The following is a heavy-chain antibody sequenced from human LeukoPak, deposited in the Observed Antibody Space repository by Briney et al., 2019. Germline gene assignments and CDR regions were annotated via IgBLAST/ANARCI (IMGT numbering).Heavy chain of an antibody. V-gene: IGHV1-69*04. CDR1: GGTFCSYV. Sequence: SVKVSCKASGGTFCSYVISWVREAPGQGLEWMGRIIPILGIANYSQKFQGRVTITAEKSTSTAYMALSSLRAEDTAVYYCARVNSSSWYSSYYYSMDVWGQGTTVTVSS. CDR3: ARVNSSSWYSSYYYSMDV. J-gene: IGHJ6*02. D-gene: IGHD6-13*01. CDR2: IIPILGIA.